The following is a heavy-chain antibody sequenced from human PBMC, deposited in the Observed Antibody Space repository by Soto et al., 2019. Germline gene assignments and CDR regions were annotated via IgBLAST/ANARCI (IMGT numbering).Heavy chain of an antibody. Sequence: LSLTCTVSGGSISSSSYYWGWIRQPPGKGLEWIGSIYYSGSTYYNPSLKSRVTISVDTSKNQFSLKLSSVTAADTAVYYCARVREGYGFGGNRFDPWGQGPLVTVST. CDR1: GGSISSSSYY. J-gene: IGHJ5*02. CDR3: ARVREGYGFGGNRFDP. CDR2: IYYSGST. D-gene: IGHD3-16*01. V-gene: IGHV4-39*01.